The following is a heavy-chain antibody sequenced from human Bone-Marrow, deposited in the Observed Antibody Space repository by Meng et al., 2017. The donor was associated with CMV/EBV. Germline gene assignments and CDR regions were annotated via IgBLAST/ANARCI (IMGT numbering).Heavy chain of an antibody. V-gene: IGHV4-61*01. Sequence: SETLSLTCIVSGDSVSSGSYYWSWIRQPPGKGLEWIGYIYYSGTANYNPSLKSRVTLSIDTSQNRFSLILTAVTAADTAVYFCARDSYYDVYYYGMDVWGQGTTVT. CDR2: IYYSGTA. J-gene: IGHJ6*01. CDR1: GDSVSSGSYY. CDR3: ARDSYYDVYYYGMDV. D-gene: IGHD3-22*01.